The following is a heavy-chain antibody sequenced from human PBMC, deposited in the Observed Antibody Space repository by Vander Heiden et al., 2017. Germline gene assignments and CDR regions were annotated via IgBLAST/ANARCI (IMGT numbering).Heavy chain of an antibody. CDR1: GFTFDYYT. CDR3: AKEGLGAYNDGRYIHYLDS. D-gene: IGHD5-18*01. Sequence: EVLLAESGGVVVQPGGSLRLSCAASGFTFDYYTMHWVRQGPGKGLEWVSLVSWNGGRTSYLDSVKGRFTISRDNSRNSLYLQMNSLRIEDSGLYYCAKEGLGAYNDGRYIHYLDSWGQGTLVTVSS. J-gene: IGHJ4*02. V-gene: IGHV3-43*01. CDR2: VSWNGGRT.